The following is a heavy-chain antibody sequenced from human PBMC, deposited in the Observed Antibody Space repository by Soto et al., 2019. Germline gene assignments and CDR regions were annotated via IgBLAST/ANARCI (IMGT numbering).Heavy chain of an antibody. J-gene: IGHJ4*02. Sequence: SVKVSCKASGGTFSSYAISWVRQAPGQGLEWMGGIIPIFGTANYAQKFQGRVTITADESTSTAYMELSSLRSEDTAVYYCARGGREITRHFDYWGQGTLVTVSS. V-gene: IGHV1-69*13. D-gene: IGHD3-10*01. CDR1: GGTFSSYA. CDR2: IIPIFGTA. CDR3: ARGGREITRHFDY.